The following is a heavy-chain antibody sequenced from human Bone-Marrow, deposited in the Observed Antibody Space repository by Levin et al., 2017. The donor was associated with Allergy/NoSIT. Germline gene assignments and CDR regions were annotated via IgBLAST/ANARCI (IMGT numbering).Heavy chain of an antibody. J-gene: IGHJ4*02. CDR3: ARDRASGTSYNGPMFY. Sequence: GESLKISCAASGFSFSDYGMYWVRQTPGKGLEWVAFIWYDGSNENYADSVKGRFIISRDNSRNTLYLQMNSLRAEDTAVYYCARDRASGTSYNGPMFYWGQGTLVTVSS. CDR2: IWYDGSNE. CDR1: GFSFSDYG. D-gene: IGHD3-10*01. V-gene: IGHV3-33*08.